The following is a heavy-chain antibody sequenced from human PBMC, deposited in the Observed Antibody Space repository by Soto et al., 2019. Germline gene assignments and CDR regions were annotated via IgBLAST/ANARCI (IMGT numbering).Heavy chain of an antibody. CDR3: TRSTNWNYEYYFDY. J-gene: IGHJ4*02. D-gene: IGHD1-7*01. V-gene: IGHV2-70*01. CDR2: IDWEEEK. Sequence: SGPTLVNPKQPLILTCAFSGFSLSRKGMSVRWIRQPPGEALGFRALIDWEEEKFSSPSLRTRLTDTKDTSKSQIVLTLTNVDPVDTATYYCTRSTNWNYEYYFDYWGQGTLVTVSS. CDR1: GFSLSRKGMS.